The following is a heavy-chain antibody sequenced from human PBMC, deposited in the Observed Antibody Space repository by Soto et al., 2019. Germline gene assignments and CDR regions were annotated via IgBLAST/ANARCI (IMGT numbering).Heavy chain of an antibody. Sequence: QVHLVQSGAEVKKPGASVKVSCKASGYTFTSYGITWVRQAPGQGLEWMGWISAHNGNTDYAQKFQGRVIVTRDTSTSRAYMELRSLRSDDTAVYYCARGRYGDYWGQGALVTVSS. CDR2: ISAHNGNT. D-gene: IGHD1-1*01. CDR1: GYTFTSYG. J-gene: IGHJ4*02. V-gene: IGHV1-18*01. CDR3: ARGRYGDY.